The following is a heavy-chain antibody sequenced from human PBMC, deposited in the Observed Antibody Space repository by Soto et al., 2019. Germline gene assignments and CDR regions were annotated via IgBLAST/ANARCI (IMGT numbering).Heavy chain of an antibody. J-gene: IGHJ6*02. D-gene: IGHD5-12*01. V-gene: IGHV1-18*01. Sequence: QVQLVQSGGXVKKPGASVKVSCKASGYTFTIYGINWVRQAPGQGLKWMGWISPDNGNTNYAQKLQGRVTMTTDTSTSTAYMELRSLRSDDTAVYYCARALGYSGYAGMDVWGQGTTVTVSS. CDR2: ISPDNGNT. CDR3: ARALGYSGYAGMDV. CDR1: GYTFTIYG.